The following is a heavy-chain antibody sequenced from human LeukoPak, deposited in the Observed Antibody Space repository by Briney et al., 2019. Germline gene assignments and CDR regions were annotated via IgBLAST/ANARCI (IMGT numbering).Heavy chain of an antibody. D-gene: IGHD6-13*01. V-gene: IGHV3-7*01. CDR3: ARGAYSSSWYALIDY. J-gene: IGHJ4*02. CDR2: IKQDGSET. CDR1: GFTFSNYW. Sequence: GGSLRLSCAASGFTFSNYWMSWVRRAPGKGLEWVANIKQDGSETYYVDSVRGRFTISRDNAKNSLYLQMNSLRAEDTAVYYCARGAYSSSWYALIDYWGQGTLVTVSS.